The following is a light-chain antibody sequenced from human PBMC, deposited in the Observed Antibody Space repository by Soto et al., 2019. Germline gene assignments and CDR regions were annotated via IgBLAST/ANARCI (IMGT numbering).Light chain of an antibody. J-gene: IGKJ5*01. Sequence: DIQMTQSPSSLSASVGDRVTITCRASQTIISYLNWYQQKPGKAPKLLIYGASTLQSGVPSRFSGSGSGTHFTLTISSLQPEDFATYSCQQSYSTPAMTFGQGTRLEIK. CDR3: QQSYSTPAMT. V-gene: IGKV1-39*01. CDR2: GAS. CDR1: QTIISY.